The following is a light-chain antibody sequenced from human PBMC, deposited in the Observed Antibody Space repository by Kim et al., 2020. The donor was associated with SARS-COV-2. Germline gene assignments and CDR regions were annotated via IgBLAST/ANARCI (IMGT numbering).Light chain of an antibody. CDR1: SSNIGKNY. CDR3: GAWDNSLSAGI. V-gene: IGLV1-51*01. J-gene: IGLJ2*01. Sequence: QPVLTQPPSVSAAPGQKVTISCSGSSSNIGKNYVSWYQQFPGTAPKLLIYDNDKRASGIPDRFSGSKSGTSATLGITGLQTGDEADYYCGAWDNSLSAGIFGGGTQLTVL. CDR2: DND.